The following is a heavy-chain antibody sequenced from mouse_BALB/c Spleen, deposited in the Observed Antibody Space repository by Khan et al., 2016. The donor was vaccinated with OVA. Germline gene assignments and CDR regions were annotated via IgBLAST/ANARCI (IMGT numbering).Heavy chain of an antibody. CDR2: IWGDGIA. V-gene: IGHV2-6-7*01. CDR3: ARGPYYGNYYAMDY. CDR1: GLSLTGYG. J-gene: IGHJ4*01. D-gene: IGHD2-10*01. Sequence: QVQLKESGPGLVAPSQSLSITCTVSGLSLTGYGVHWVRQPPGKGLEWLGMIWGDGIAAYNSTLKSRLSISDDNTKRQVFLKKNSLQTDDTAKYYCARGPYYGNYYAMDYWGQGTSVTVSS.